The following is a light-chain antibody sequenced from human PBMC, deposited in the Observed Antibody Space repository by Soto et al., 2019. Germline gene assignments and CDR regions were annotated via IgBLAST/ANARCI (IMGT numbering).Light chain of an antibody. J-gene: IGKJ2*01. CDR1: QSVFTS. CDR3: QQYGSSPYT. V-gene: IGKV3-15*01. CDR2: GAA. Sequence: EIVMTQSPATLSVSPGERATLSCRASQSVFTSLAWYQQKPGQAPRLLIYGAATRATGIPARFSGSGSGTEFTLTISRLEPEDFAVYYCQQYGSSPYTFGQGTKLEIK.